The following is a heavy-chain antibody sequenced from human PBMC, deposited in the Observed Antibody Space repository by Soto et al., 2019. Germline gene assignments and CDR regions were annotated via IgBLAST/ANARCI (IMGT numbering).Heavy chain of an antibody. D-gene: IGHD1-1*01. CDR1: VDTCSIYG. CDR2: INDDGIST. Sequence: QPWWSLKLSCSASVDTCSIYGMHWFRQVPGKGPEWVSRINDDGISTNYADSVKGRFTISRDNAKNTLYLQMNALRVEDTAVYYCTRGPRSTSTGTGAFWGQGTLVTVSS. V-gene: IGHV3-74*01. CDR3: TRGPRSTSTGTGAF. J-gene: IGHJ4*02.